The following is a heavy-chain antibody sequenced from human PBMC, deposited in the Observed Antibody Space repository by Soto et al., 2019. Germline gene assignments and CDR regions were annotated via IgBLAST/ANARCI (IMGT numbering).Heavy chain of an antibody. CDR3: ARSAKPQNWNYYYYMDV. CDR1: GYTFTSYA. CDR2: INAGNGNT. D-gene: IGHD1-1*01. J-gene: IGHJ6*03. V-gene: IGHV1-3*01. Sequence: GASVKVSCKASGYTFTSYAMHWVRQAPGQRLEWMGWINAGNGNTKYSQKFQGRVTITRDTSASTAYMELSSLRSEDTAVYYCARSAKPQNWNYYYYMDVWGKGTTVTVSS.